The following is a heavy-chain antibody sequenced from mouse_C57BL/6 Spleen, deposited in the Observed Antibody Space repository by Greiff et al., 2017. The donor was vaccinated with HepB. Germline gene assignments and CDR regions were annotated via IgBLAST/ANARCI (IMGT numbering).Heavy chain of an antibody. CDR1: GFTFSDYY. J-gene: IGHJ4*01. Sequence: EVKLVESEGGLVQPGSSMKLSCTASGFTFSDYYMAWVRQVPEKGLEWVANINYDGSSTYYLDSLKSRFIISRDNAKNILYLQMSSLKSEDTATYYCARGGNWDDYAMDYWGQGTSVTVSS. CDR3: ARGGNWDDYAMDY. D-gene: IGHD4-1*01. CDR2: INYDGSST. V-gene: IGHV5-16*01.